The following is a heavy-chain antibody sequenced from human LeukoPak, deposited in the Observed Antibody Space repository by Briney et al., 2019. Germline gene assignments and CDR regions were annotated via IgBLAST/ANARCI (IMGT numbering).Heavy chain of an antibody. CDR3: ATAPILRGEGGEHYKYGMDV. V-gene: IGHV4-4*02. D-gene: IGHD2-2*02. Sequence: TSGTLSLTCAVSVGSINSGNWWSWVRQSPGKGLEWIGEIYHNGTPNYNPSLKSRVTISADTFKNHFSLKMTSVTAADTAVYYCATAPILRGEGGEHYKYGMDVWGQGTMVTVSS. CDR2: IYHNGTP. CDR1: VGSINSGNW. J-gene: IGHJ6*02.